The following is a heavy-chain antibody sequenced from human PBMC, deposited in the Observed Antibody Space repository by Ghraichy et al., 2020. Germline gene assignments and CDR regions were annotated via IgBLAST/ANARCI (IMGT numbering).Heavy chain of an antibody. V-gene: IGHV4-34*01. D-gene: IGHD3-16*01. CDR2: INHSGSS. Sequence: SETLSLTCAVYGWSFSDYYWTWIRQPPGKGLEWIGEINHSGSSQYNPSLKSRVTISVNTSKKQFSLKLSSVTAADTALYCCARATIGDGMDVWGQGTTVTVSS. J-gene: IGHJ6*02. CDR1: GWSFSDYY. CDR3: ARATIGDGMDV.